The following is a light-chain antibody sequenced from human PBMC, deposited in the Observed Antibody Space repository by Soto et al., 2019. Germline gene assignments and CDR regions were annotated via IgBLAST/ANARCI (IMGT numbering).Light chain of an antibody. Sequence: EIVMTQSPATLSVSPGERATLSCRTSQSVSSNLAWYQPKPGQTPKLLIYVASTRATGIPARFSGSGSGTEFTLTISSLQSEDFAVYYWQQYNVWPLTFGGGTKVEFK. CDR2: VAS. J-gene: IGKJ4*01. V-gene: IGKV3-15*01. CDR3: QQYNVWPLT. CDR1: QSVSSN.